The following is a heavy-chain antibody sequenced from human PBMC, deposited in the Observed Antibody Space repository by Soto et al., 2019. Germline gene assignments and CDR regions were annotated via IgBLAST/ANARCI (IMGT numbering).Heavy chain of an antibody. J-gene: IGHJ6*02. CDR3: AREIDGYYGMDV. V-gene: IGHV1-69*13. Sequence: QAQLVQSGAEVKKPGASVTISCKASGYTFTSKRLIWVRQAPGQGLEWMGGIIPMFGTANNAQKFQGRVTITADESTSTAYMELSSLRSEDTAVYFCAREIDGYYGMDVWGQGTTVTVAS. CDR1: GYTFTSKR. CDR2: IIPMFGTA.